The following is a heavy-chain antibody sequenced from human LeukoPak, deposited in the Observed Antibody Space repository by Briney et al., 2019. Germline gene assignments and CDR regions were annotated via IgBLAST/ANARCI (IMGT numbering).Heavy chain of an antibody. CDR1: GDPISSHY. CDR3: ASFGDTRAFDI. Sequence: SETLSLTCTVSGDPISSHYWSWIRQPPGKGLEWIGYIYYSGSTNYNPSLKSRVTISVDTSKNQFSLKLSSVTAADTAVYYCASFGDTRAFDIWGQGTMVTVSS. D-gene: IGHD3-10*01. CDR2: IYYSGST. J-gene: IGHJ3*02. V-gene: IGHV4-59*08.